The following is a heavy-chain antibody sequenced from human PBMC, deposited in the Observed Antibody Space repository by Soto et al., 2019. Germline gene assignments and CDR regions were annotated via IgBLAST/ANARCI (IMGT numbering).Heavy chain of an antibody. J-gene: IGHJ4*02. V-gene: IGHV3-53*01. CDR1: GFTVSGNY. D-gene: IGHD6-19*01. Sequence: PGGSLRLSCAASGFTVSGNYMSWVRQAPGKGLEWVSVIYSGGSTYYADSVKGRFTISRDNSKNTLYLQMNSLRAEDTAVYYCARSPPPEEQWLATFDYWGQGTLVTVSS. CDR2: IYSGGST. CDR3: ARSPPPEEQWLATFDY.